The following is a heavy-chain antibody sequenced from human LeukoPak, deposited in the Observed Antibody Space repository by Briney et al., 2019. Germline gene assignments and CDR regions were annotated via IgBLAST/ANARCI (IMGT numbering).Heavy chain of an antibody. CDR1: GFTFSSYV. J-gene: IGHJ4*02. CDR2: ISYDGSNK. Sequence: GRSLRLSCAASGFTFSSYVMHWVRQAPGKGLEWVAVISYDGSNKYYADSVKGRFTISRDNSKNTLYLQMNSLRAEDTAVYYCARDNKCSGGSCYGVGVDYWGQGTLVTVSS. V-gene: IGHV3-30-3*01. CDR3: ARDNKCSGGSCYGVGVDY. D-gene: IGHD2-15*01.